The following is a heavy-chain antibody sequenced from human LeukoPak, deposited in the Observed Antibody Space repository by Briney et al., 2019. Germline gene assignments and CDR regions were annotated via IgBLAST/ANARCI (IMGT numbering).Heavy chain of an antibody. CDR2: TFYRSKWYN. CDR3: GRTVGYFDY. Sequence: SPTLSLTFAISGDSVSNKDAGWNWLRESPSRGLEWLGRTFYRSKWYNDYAVSVKGRIIVSADTSKNQFSLHLNSVTPDDTAVYYCGRTVGYFDYWGQGILVTVSS. D-gene: IGHD2-15*01. J-gene: IGHJ4*02. V-gene: IGHV6-1*01. CDR1: GDSVSNKDAG.